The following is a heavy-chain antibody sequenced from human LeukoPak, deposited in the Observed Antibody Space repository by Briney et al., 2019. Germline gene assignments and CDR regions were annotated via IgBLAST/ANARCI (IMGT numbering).Heavy chain of an antibody. J-gene: IGHJ4*02. Sequence: ASVKVSCKASCYTFTSYGIIGVRQPPGQGGEGMGWISAYNGNTNYAQKLQGRVTMTTDTSTNTAYMELRSLRSDDTAVYYCARVRARTNYDILTGYYDYWGQGTLVTVSS. CDR1: CYTFTSYG. CDR2: ISAYNGNT. D-gene: IGHD3-9*01. CDR3: ARVRARTNYDILTGYYDY. V-gene: IGHV1-18*01.